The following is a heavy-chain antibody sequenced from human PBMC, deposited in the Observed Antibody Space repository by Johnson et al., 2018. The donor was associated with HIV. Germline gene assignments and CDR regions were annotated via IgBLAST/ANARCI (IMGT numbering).Heavy chain of an antibody. V-gene: IGHV3-30-3*01. CDR1: GFTLSSYA. D-gene: IGHD2-15*01. J-gene: IGHJ3*02. CDR2: ISYDGSNK. Sequence: QVQLVESGGGVVQPGRSLRLSCAASGFTLSSYAMHWVRQAPGKGLEWVAVISYDGSNKYYADSVKGRFTISRDNSKNTLYLQMNSLRAEDTAVYYCAREVGAPLGYCSGGSCSGAFDIWGQGTMVTVSS. CDR3: AREVGAPLGYCSGGSCSGAFDI.